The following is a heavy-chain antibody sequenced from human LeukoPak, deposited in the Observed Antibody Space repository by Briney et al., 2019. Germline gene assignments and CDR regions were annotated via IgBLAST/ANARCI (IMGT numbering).Heavy chain of an antibody. Sequence: GRSLRLSCAASGFTFSSYCMTCVRQAPGKGLEWVTNIKQDGSEKYYVDSVKGRFTISRDNAKNSLYLQMNSLRAEDTAVYYCAIRGSYWGQGALVTVSS. J-gene: IGHJ4*02. V-gene: IGHV3-7*01. CDR1: GFTFSSYC. D-gene: IGHD2-15*01. CDR2: IKQDGSEK. CDR3: AIRGSY.